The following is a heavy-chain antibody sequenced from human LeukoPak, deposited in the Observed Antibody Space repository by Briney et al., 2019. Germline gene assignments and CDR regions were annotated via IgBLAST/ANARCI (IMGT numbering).Heavy chain of an antibody. CDR3: ARDDSSGYYLGAFDI. Sequence: GASVKVSCKASGYTFTSYAMHWVRQAPGQRLEWMGWINAGNGNTKYSQKFQGRVTITRDTSASTAYMELGSLRSEDTAVYYCARDDSSGYYLGAFDIWGQGTMVTVSS. CDR1: GYTFTSYA. J-gene: IGHJ3*02. CDR2: INAGNGNT. V-gene: IGHV1-3*01. D-gene: IGHD3-22*01.